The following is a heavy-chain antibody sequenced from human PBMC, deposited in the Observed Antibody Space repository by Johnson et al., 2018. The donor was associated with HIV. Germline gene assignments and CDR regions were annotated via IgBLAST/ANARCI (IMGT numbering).Heavy chain of an antibody. Sequence: QVQLVESGGGVVQPGESLRLSCAASGFTFANYGMHWVRQAPGKGLEWVAFTAHDESITHYADSVKGRFTMSRDTSKSSLNLQMNSLRAEDTAIYYCAKDDNLGVWYSDAFDVWGQGTVVTVSS. J-gene: IGHJ3*01. V-gene: IGHV3-30*02. D-gene: IGHD6-19*01. CDR3: AKDDNLGVWYSDAFDV. CDR1: GFTFANYG. CDR2: TAHDESIT.